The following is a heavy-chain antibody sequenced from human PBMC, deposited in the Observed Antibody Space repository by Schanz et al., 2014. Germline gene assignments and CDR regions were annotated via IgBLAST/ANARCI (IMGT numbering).Heavy chain of an antibody. Sequence: VHLLESGGGLVEPGGSLRLSCATSGFSLDIFAVSWVRQAPGKGLEWVGVISYDGSKKSYADSVKGRFTISRDNSKNTLYLQLGSLSAEDTAVYFCARDNRYYLFDYWGQGALVTVSS. V-gene: IGHV3-30*03. J-gene: IGHJ4*02. CDR3: ARDNRYYLFDY. CDR2: ISYDGSKK. CDR1: GFSLDIFA. D-gene: IGHD3-16*02.